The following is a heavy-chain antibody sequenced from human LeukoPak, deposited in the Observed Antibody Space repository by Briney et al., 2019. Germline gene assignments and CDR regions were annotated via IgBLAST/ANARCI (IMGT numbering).Heavy chain of an antibody. D-gene: IGHD2-8*01. CDR1: GFTFTSHW. V-gene: IGHV3-7*01. Sequence: GGSLRLSCAASGFTFTSHWMSWVRQAPGKGLEWVARMNLDGSEKYYVDSVKGRFTISRANAKTSQYLEMNSLRAEDTAVSYCARDATYCTNGVCYTRFDYWGQGTLVTVSS. J-gene: IGHJ4*02. CDR2: MNLDGSEK. CDR3: ARDATYCTNGVCYTRFDY.